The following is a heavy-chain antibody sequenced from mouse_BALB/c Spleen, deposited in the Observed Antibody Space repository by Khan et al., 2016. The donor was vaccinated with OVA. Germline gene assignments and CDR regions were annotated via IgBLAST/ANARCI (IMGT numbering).Heavy chain of an antibody. Sequence: VQLKQSGAELVKPAASLKLSCTASGYNIKDIYIHWVKQRPEKGLERIRRTDTANGNTKYDPKFQGKATITADTSSNTAYLQLSSLTSEDTAVYYCRISTINAWGQGTTLTVSS. V-gene: IGHV14-3*02. CDR3: RISTINA. J-gene: IGHJ2*01. CDR2: TDTANGNT. CDR1: GYNIKDIY.